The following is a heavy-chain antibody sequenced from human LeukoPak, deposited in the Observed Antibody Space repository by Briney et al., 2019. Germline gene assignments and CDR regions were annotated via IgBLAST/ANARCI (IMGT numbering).Heavy chain of an antibody. CDR2: IGGSGGGT. D-gene: IGHD3-22*01. CDR1: GFTFSTSA. Sequence: PGGSLRLSCAASGFTFSTSAMNWVRQAPEKGLEWVSTIGGSGGGTYYTDSVKGRFTISRDNAKNTLYLQMSNLRAEDTAVYYCARANYHDSWGQGTLVTVSS. CDR3: ARANYHDS. J-gene: IGHJ5*02. V-gene: IGHV3-23*01.